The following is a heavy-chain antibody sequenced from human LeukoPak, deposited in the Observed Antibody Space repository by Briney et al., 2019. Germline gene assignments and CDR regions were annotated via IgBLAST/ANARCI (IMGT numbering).Heavy chain of an antibody. CDR1: GYTFASYG. V-gene: IGHV1-18*01. Sequence: ASVKVSCKGSGYTFASYGISWVRQAPGQGLEWMGWISVDNGNTNYAQKFQVRGSMTTDTSANTAYLDLRSLRSDDTAVYYCARTSSVVTHNWFDPWGQGALVTVSS. CDR2: ISVDNGNT. D-gene: IGHD4-23*01. CDR3: ARTSSVVTHNWFDP. J-gene: IGHJ5*02.